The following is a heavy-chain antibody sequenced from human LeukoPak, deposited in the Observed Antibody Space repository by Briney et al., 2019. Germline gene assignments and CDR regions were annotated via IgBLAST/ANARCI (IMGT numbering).Heavy chain of an antibody. CDR1: GGSFSGYY. J-gene: IGHJ6*03. CDR3: ARVGGSLRYFDWTKKYYYYYMDV. V-gene: IGHV4-34*01. D-gene: IGHD3-9*01. Sequence: SETLSLTCAVYGGSFSGYYWSWIRQPPGKGLEWIGSIYYSGSTYYNPSLKSRVTISVDTSKNQFSLKLSSVTAADTAVYYCARVGGSLRYFDWTKKYYYYYMDVWGKGTTVTVSS. CDR2: IYYSGST.